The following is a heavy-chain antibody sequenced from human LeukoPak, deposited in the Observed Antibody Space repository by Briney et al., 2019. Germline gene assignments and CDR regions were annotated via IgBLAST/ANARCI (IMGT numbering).Heavy chain of an antibody. CDR1: EFSFSSYW. CDR3: AMDINGDLFHV. CDR2: IKGDGSAT. V-gene: IGHV3-74*01. J-gene: IGHJ4*02. D-gene: IGHD2-2*03. Sequence: GGSLRLSCAGSEFSFSSYWMHWVRQPPEKGLEWVFSIKGDGSATAYADSVKGRFSMSTDSAKYTASLHMNSLRVEDTAMYYCAMDINGDLFHVWGQGTPVTVSS.